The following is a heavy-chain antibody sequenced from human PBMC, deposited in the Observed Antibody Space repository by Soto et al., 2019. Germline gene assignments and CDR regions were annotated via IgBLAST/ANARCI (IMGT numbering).Heavy chain of an antibody. D-gene: IGHD7-27*01. Sequence: SETLSLTCTVSGGSISSYYWSWIRQPPGKGLEWIGYIYYSGSTNYNPSLKSRVTISVDTSKNQFSLKLSSVTAADTAVYYCASRNWDRHYYYYYMDVWGKGTTVTVSS. CDR2: IYYSGST. V-gene: IGHV4-59*08. J-gene: IGHJ6*03. CDR1: GGSISSYY. CDR3: ASRNWDRHYYYYYMDV.